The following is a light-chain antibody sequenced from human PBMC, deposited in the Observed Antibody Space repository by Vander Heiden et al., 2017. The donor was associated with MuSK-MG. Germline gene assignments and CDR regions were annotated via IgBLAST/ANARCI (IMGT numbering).Light chain of an antibody. CDR1: QDISNY. J-gene: IGKJ1*01. V-gene: IGKV1-33*01. Sequence: DIQMTQSPSSLSASVGDRVTITCQASQDISNYLNWYQQKPGKAPKLLIYDASNLETGVPSRFSGSGYGTDFTFTISSRQPEDIAPYYCQQYDNLPRWTFGQGTKVEIK. CDR3: QQYDNLPRWT. CDR2: DAS.